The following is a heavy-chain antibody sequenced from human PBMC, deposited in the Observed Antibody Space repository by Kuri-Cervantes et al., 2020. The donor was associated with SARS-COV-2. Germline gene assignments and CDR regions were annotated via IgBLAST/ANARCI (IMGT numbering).Heavy chain of an antibody. V-gene: IGHV1-8*01. CDR2: MNPNSGNT. Sequence: ASVKVSCKASGYTFTSYDINWVRQATGQGLEWMGWMNPNSGNTGYAQKFQGRVTITADESTSTAYMELSSLRSEDTAVYYCATGAAAGRDNWFDPWGQGTLVTVSS. CDR1: GYTFTSYD. J-gene: IGHJ5*02. D-gene: IGHD6-13*01. CDR3: ATGAAAGRDNWFDP.